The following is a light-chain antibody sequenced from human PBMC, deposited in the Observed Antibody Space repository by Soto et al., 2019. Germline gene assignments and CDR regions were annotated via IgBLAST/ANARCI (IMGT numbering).Light chain of an antibody. CDR3: QQYNNWPYT. J-gene: IGKJ2*01. Sequence: EIVMTQSPATLSVSPGERATLSCRASQSVSSNLAWYQQKPGQAPRLLIYGASTRATGIPARFSGSGYGTEFTRTISSLQSEDFAVYYCQQYNNWPYTFGQGTKLEIK. CDR2: GAS. CDR1: QSVSSN. V-gene: IGKV3-15*01.